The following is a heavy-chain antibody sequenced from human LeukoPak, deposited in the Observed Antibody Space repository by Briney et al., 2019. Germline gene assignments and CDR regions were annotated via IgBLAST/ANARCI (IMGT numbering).Heavy chain of an antibody. Sequence: PGGSLRLSCAASGFTFSSYSMNWVRQAPGKGLEWVANIKQDGSEKYYVDSVKGRFTISRDNAKNSLYLQLDSLRGEDTAMYYCAREGVAFDYWGQGTLVTVSS. CDR3: AREGVAFDY. V-gene: IGHV3-7*01. CDR1: GFTFSSYS. CDR2: IKQDGSEK. D-gene: IGHD3-10*01. J-gene: IGHJ4*02.